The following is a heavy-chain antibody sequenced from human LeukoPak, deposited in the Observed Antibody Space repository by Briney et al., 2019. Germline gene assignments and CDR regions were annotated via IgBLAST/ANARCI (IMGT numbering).Heavy chain of an antibody. CDR3: ARSTVTTRGWFDP. J-gene: IGHJ5*02. D-gene: IGHD4-17*01. CDR2: ITHSGST. CDR1: GGSFSGSY. Sequence: SETLSLTCAVYGGSFSGSYWSWIRQPPGKGLEWIGEITHSGSTNYNPSLKSRVTISVDKSKNQFSLKLSSVTAADTAVYYCARSTVTTRGWFDPWGQGTLVTVSS. V-gene: IGHV4-34*01.